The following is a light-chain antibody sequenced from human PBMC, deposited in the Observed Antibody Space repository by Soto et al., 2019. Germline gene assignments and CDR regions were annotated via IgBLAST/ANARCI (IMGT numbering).Light chain of an antibody. Sequence: SYEVTQLPSVSVAPGQTATITCGGDNIGNINVPWYQQRPGQAPILVVYKDDDRPSETPARFSGSNSGNTATLTISRVEAGHEADYYCQVWHRRSDHYVFGTGTKVTVL. CDR3: QVWHRRSDHYV. CDR2: KDD. J-gene: IGLJ1*01. CDR1: NIGNIN. V-gene: IGLV3-21*02.